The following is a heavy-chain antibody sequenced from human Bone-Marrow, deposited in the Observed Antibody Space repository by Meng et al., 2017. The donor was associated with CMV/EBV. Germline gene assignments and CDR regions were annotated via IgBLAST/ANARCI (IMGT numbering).Heavy chain of an antibody. Sequence: GESLKISCAASGFTFSSYWMSWVRQAPGKGLEWVANIKQDGSEKYYVDSVKGRFTISRDNAKNSLYLQMNSLRAEDTAVYYCAREGSGNWWTVTTSYYYYYYGMDVWGQGTTVTVSS. D-gene: IGHD4-11*01. V-gene: IGHV3-7*01. CDR3: AREGSGNWWTVTTSYYYYYYGMDV. J-gene: IGHJ6*02. CDR1: GFTFSSYW. CDR2: IKQDGSEK.